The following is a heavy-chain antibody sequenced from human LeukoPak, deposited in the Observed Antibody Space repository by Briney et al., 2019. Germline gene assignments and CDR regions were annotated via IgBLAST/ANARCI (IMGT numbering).Heavy chain of an antibody. V-gene: IGHV4-4*07. CDR3: AGTMIVEGKYYVDY. D-gene: IGHD3-22*01. CDR2: IYTSGST. J-gene: IGHJ4*02. CDR1: GGSISSYY. Sequence: SETLSLTCTVSGGSISSYYWSWIRQPAGKGLEWIGRIYTSGSTNYNPSLKSRVTMSVDTSKNQFSLKLSSVTAADTAVYYCAGTMIVEGKYYVDYWGQGTLVTVSS.